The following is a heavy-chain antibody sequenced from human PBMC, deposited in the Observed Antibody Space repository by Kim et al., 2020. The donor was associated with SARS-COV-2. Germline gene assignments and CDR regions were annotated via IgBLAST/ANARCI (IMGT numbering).Heavy chain of an antibody. Sequence: GGSLRLSCAASGFTFSSYEMNWVRQAPGKGLEWVSYISSSGSTIYYADSVKGRFTISRDNAKNSLYLQMNSLRAEDTAVYYCASIIVVVPAAMDAFDIWGQGTMVTVSS. J-gene: IGHJ3*02. CDR3: ASIIVVVPAAMDAFDI. D-gene: IGHD2-2*01. CDR2: ISSSGSTI. CDR1: GFTFSSYE. V-gene: IGHV3-48*03.